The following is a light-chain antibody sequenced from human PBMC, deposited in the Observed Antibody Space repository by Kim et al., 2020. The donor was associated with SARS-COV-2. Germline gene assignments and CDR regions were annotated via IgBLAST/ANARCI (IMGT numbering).Light chain of an antibody. CDR1: STAVVGYNN. CDR3: SSYAGTNNFYV. Sequence: QSVPISGTATSTAVVGYNNVSWHQHHPGKAPKLMIYDVNKRPSGVPNRFSGSKSGNTASLTVSGLQAEDEADYYCSSYAGTNNFYVFGTGTKVTVL. V-gene: IGLV2-8*01. J-gene: IGLJ1*01. CDR2: DVN.